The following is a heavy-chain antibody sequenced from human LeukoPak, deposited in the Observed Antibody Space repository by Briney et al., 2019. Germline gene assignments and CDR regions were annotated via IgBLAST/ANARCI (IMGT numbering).Heavy chain of an antibody. V-gene: IGHV3-7*01. J-gene: IGHJ4*02. Sequence: GGSLRLSCAASGFTFSSYWMSWVRQAPGKGLEWVANIKQYGSEKYYVDSVKGRFTISRDNAKNSLCLQMNSLRAEDTAVYYCARVRGDYHFDYWGQGTLVTVSS. CDR2: IKQYGSEK. D-gene: IGHD4-17*01. CDR3: ARVRGDYHFDY. CDR1: GFTFSSYW.